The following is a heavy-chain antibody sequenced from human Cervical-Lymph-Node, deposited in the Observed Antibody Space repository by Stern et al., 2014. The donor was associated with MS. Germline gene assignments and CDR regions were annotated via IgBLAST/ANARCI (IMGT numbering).Heavy chain of an antibody. J-gene: IGHJ4*02. CDR1: GGTFSIYA. V-gene: IGHV1-69*01. Sequence: QVQLVQSGAEVKKPGSSVKVSCKASGGTFSIYAINWVRQAPGQGLEWMGGIIPIVGAANYAQKFQGRVPITADETTKTAHMELGSLRIEDTAVYYCARDNRHYDSSGYYFDYWGQGTLVTVSS. CDR2: IIPIVGAA. D-gene: IGHD3-22*01. CDR3: ARDNRHYDSSGYYFDY.